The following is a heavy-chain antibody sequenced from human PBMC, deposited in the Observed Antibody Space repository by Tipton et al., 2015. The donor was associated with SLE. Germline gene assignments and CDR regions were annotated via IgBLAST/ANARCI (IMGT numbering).Heavy chain of an antibody. V-gene: IGHV3-20*04. CDR1: GFTSDDYG. J-gene: IGHJ6*03. CDR3: ARDGLAWGYYYYMDV. CDR2: INWNGGVT. D-gene: IGHD3-16*01. Sequence: SLRLSCAASGFTSDDYGLTWVRQAPGKGLEWVSRINWNGGVTTYADSVKGRFTISRDNAKNSLYLQMNSLRAEDTAVYYCARDGLAWGYYYYMDVWGKGTTVTVSS.